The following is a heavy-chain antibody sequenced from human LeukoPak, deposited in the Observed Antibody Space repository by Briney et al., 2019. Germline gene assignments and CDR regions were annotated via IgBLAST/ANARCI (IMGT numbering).Heavy chain of an antibody. CDR1: GGSFSGYY. J-gene: IGHJ4*02. CDR2: INHSGST. CDR3: ARAAFGGVIVPSYYFDY. D-gene: IGHD3-16*02. V-gene: IGHV4-34*01. Sequence: SETLSLTCAVYGGSFSGYYWSWIRQPPGKGLEWIGEINHSGSTNYNPSLKSRVTISVDTSKNQFSLKLSSVTAADTAVYYCARAAFGGVIVPSYYFDYWGQGTLVTVSS.